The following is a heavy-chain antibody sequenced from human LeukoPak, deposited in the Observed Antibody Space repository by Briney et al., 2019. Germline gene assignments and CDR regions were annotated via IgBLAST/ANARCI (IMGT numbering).Heavy chain of an antibody. J-gene: IGHJ6*02. V-gene: IGHV4-59*01. CDR1: GGSISSYY. D-gene: IGHD2-2*01. Sequence: SETLSLTRTVSGGSISSYYWSWIRQPPGKGLEWIGYIYYSGSTNYNPSLKSRVTISVDTSKNQFSLKLSSVTAADTAVYYCAGSNCSSTSCYAYYYYGMDVWGQGTTVTVSS. CDR2: IYYSGST. CDR3: AGSNCSSTSCYAYYYYGMDV.